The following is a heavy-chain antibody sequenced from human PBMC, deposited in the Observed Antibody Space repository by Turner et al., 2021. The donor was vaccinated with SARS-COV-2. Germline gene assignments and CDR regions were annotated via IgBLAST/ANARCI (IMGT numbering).Heavy chain of an antibody. V-gene: IGHV1-24*01. CDR2: FYPEDGET. D-gene: IGHD3-22*01. Sequence: QVQLVQSGVEEKQPGGSEQVTCKVVGATLIELFMIWVRQAPGKGLEWMGGFYPEDGETIYAQKFQGRVTMTEDTSTDTAYMELSSLISEDTAVYYCATSPANYYDSSGSKGFYYYYYGMDVWGQGTTVTVSS. J-gene: IGHJ6*02. CDR3: ATSPANYYDSSGSKGFYYYYYGMDV. CDR1: GATLIELF.